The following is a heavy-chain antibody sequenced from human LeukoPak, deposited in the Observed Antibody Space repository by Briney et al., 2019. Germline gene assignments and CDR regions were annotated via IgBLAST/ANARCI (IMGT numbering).Heavy chain of an antibody. V-gene: IGHV4-59*01. CDR3: ARVTGYMIEDYFDY. CDR2: IYYSGST. CDR1: GGSISSYY. Sequence: SETLSLTCTVSGGSISSYYWSWIRQPPGKGLEWIGYIYYSGSTNYNPSLKSRVTISVDTSKNQFSLRLSSMTAADTAVYYCARVTGYMIEDYFDYWGRGTLVTVSS. D-gene: IGHD3-22*01. J-gene: IGHJ4*02.